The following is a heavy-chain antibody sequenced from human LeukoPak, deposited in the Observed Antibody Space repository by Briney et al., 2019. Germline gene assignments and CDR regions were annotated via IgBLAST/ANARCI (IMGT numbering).Heavy chain of an antibody. CDR1: GFTFSRYW. Sequence: GGSLRLSCAASGFTFSRYWMSWVRQAPGKGLEWVANIKQYGSEKYYVDSVKGRFTISRDNAKNSLYLQMNSLRAEDTAVYYCARSAGSSSWYEGYYFDYWGQGTLVTVSS. CDR2: IKQYGSEK. J-gene: IGHJ4*02. CDR3: ARSAGSSSWYEGYYFDY. D-gene: IGHD6-13*01. V-gene: IGHV3-7*01.